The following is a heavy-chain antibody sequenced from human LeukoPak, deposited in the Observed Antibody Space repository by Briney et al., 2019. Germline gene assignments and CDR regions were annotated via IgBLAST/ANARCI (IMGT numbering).Heavy chain of an antibody. CDR1: GGTFSSYA. CDR2: IIPIFGTA. Sequence: SVKVSCXASGGTFSSYAISWVRQAHGQGLEWMGRIIPIFGTANCAQKFQGRVTITTDESTSTAYMELSSLRSEDTAVYYCASDIDYGDYQSPDYWGQGTLVTVSS. D-gene: IGHD4-17*01. V-gene: IGHV1-69*05. CDR3: ASDIDYGDYQSPDY. J-gene: IGHJ4*02.